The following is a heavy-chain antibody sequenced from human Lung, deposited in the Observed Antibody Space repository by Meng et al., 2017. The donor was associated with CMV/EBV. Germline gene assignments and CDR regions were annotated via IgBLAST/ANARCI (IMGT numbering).Heavy chain of an antibody. D-gene: IGHD6-25*01. J-gene: IGHJ4*02. Sequence: QVQLVQSGSELKKPGASVGISCKASGYTFTTYGMNWVRQAPGQGLEWMGWINTNTGKPTYAQGLTGRFVFSLDTSDSTAYLQISSLKAEDTAVYYCARDSEAADYWGQGTLVTVSS. CDR3: ARDSEAADY. CDR2: INTNTGKP. CDR1: GYTFTTYG. V-gene: IGHV7-4-1*02.